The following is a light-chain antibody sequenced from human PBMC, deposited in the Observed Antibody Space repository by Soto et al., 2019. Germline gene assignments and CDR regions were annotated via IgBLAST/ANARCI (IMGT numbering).Light chain of an antibody. J-gene: IGKJ5*01. Sequence: EIVLTQSPATLSSLPGDRVTLSCRASQYINTRLAWYQHRPGQAPRLLIYGASTRATGLPARFSGSGSGTEFTLIISSLQSEDSAVYYCQQYDNWPITFGQGTRLEIK. CDR1: QYINTR. CDR2: GAS. V-gene: IGKV3-15*01. CDR3: QQYDNWPIT.